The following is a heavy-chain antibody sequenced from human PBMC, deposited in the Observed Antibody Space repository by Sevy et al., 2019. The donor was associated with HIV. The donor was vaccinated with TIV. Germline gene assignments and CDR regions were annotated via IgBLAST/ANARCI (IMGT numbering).Heavy chain of an antibody. CDR3: AKGRDSSGWYYYGMDV. CDR1: GFTFSSYA. V-gene: IGHV3-30-3*01. Sequence: GGSLRLSCAASGFTFSSYAMHWVRQAPGKGLEWVAVISYDGSNKYYADSVKGRFTISRDNSKNTLYLQMNSLRAEDTAVYYCAKGRDSSGWYYYGMDVWGQGTTVTVSS. J-gene: IGHJ6*02. D-gene: IGHD6-19*01. CDR2: ISYDGSNK.